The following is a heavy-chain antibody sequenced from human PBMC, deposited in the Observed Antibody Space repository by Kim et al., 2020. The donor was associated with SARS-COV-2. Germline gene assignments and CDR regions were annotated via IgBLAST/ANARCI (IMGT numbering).Heavy chain of an antibody. D-gene: IGHD6-19*01. J-gene: IGHJ4*02. Sequence: ADSVKGRFTISRDNTKNTLYLQMNSLRAEDTAVYYCARGGRSVCDWLFDYWGQGTLVTVSS. CDR3: ARGGRSVCDWLFDY. V-gene: IGHV3-23*01.